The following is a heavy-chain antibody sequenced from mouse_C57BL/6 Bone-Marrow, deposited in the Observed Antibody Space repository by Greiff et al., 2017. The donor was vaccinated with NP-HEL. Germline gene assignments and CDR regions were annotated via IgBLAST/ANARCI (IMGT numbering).Heavy chain of an antibody. CDR3: ARKIDDGNGGAMDY. V-gene: IGHV5-4*03. CDR2: ISDGGSYT. J-gene: IGHJ4*01. CDR1: GFTFSSYA. D-gene: IGHD2-1*01. Sequence: EVKLVESGGGLVKPGGSLKLSCAASGFTFSSYAMSWVRQTPEKRLEWVATISDGGSYTYYPDNVKGRFTIARDNAKNHLYLQMSQLTSEDTAMEYCARKIDDGNGGAMDYWGQGTSVTVSS.